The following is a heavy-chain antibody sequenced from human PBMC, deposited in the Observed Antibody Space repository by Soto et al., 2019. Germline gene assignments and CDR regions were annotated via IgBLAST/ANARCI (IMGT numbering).Heavy chain of an antibody. V-gene: IGHV2-5*02. Sequence: QITLKESGPTLVKPTQTLTLTCTFSGFSLSTSGVGVGWIRQPPGKALEWLALIYWDDDKRYSPSLKSRLTITKHPSNNQVVLTITNINPVDTATYYCAHAPAQGPHFDYWGQGTLVTASS. CDR1: GFSLSTSGVG. CDR3: AHAPAQGPHFDY. D-gene: IGHD2-2*01. CDR2: IYWDDDK. J-gene: IGHJ4*02.